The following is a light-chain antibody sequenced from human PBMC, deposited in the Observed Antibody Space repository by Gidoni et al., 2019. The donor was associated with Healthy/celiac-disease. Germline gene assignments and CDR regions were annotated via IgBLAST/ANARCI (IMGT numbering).Light chain of an antibody. CDR1: QSVSSN. CDR2: GAS. V-gene: IGKV3-15*01. Sequence: EIVMTQPPATLSVSPGERATLSCRASQSVSSNLAWYQQKPGQAPRLLIYGASTRATGIPARFSGSGSGTEFTLTISSLQSEDFAVYYCQQYNNWPPWTFGQETKVEIK. J-gene: IGKJ1*01. CDR3: QQYNNWPPWT.